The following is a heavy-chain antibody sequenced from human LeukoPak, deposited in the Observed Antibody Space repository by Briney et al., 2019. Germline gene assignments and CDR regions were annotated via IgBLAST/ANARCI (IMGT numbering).Heavy chain of an antibody. J-gene: IGHJ3*02. CDR2: ISAYNGNT. Sequence: ASVKVSCKASGYTFTSYGISWVRQAPGQGLERMGWISAYNGNTNYAQKLQGRVTMTTDTSTSTAYMELRSLRSDDTAVYYCARDIVGATIGDAFDIWGQGTMVTVSS. D-gene: IGHD1-26*01. CDR1: GYTFTSYG. V-gene: IGHV1-18*01. CDR3: ARDIVGATIGDAFDI.